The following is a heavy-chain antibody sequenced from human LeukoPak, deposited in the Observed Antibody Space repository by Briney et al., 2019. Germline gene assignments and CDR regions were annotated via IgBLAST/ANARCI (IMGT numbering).Heavy chain of an antibody. D-gene: IGHD4-17*01. CDR2: IYPGDSDT. CDR1: GYSFTGYW. Sequence: HGESLKISCKGSGYSFTGYWIGWVRQMPGKGLDWMGFIYPGDSDTRYSPSFQGQVTISADKSITTAYLQWSSLKASDTAMYYCGSQGSYGDYNHYYYYMDVWGKGTTVTVSS. V-gene: IGHV5-51*01. CDR3: GSQGSYGDYNHYYYYMDV. J-gene: IGHJ6*03.